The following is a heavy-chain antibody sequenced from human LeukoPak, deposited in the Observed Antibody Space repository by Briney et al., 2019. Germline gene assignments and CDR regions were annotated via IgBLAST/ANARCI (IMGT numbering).Heavy chain of an antibody. Sequence: GGSLRLSCAASGFTFSSYSMNWVRQAPGKGLEWVSSISSSSSYIYYADSVKGRFTISRDNAKNSLYLQMNSLRAQDTAVYYCARDALSYCYDSSGYRGDYWGQGTLVTVSS. CDR1: GFTFSSYS. V-gene: IGHV3-21*01. CDR2: ISSSSSYI. CDR3: ARDALSYCYDSSGYRGDY. D-gene: IGHD3-22*01. J-gene: IGHJ4*02.